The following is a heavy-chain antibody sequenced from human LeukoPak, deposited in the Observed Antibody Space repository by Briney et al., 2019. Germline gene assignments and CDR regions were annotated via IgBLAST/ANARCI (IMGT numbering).Heavy chain of an antibody. V-gene: IGHV4-39*02. J-gene: IGHJ3*02. D-gene: IGHD5-18*01. Sequence: PSETLSLTCTVSGGSISGSDYYWTWIRQPPGKGLEWIASIYYSGNTLYNPSLKSRVTMSVDTSKNQFSLKLSSVTAADTAVYYCARDGHGYSYGYYHAFDIWGQGTMVTVSS. CDR1: GGSISGSDYY. CDR2: IYYSGNT. CDR3: ARDGHGYSYGYYHAFDI.